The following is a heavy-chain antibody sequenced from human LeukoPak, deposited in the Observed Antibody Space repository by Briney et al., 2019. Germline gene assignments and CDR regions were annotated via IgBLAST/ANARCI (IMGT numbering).Heavy chain of an antibody. V-gene: IGHV3-30-3*01. CDR1: GFTFSSYA. CDR3: ARDMPPQTGEVLRFLEWLRPDGMDV. CDR2: ISYDGSNK. Sequence: GGSLRLSCAASGFTFSSYAMHWVRQAPGKGLEWVAAISYDGSNKYYADSVKGRFTISRDNSKNTLYLQMNSLRAEDTAVYYCARDMPPQTGEVLRFLEWLRPDGMDVWGQGTTVTVSS. J-gene: IGHJ6*02. D-gene: IGHD3-3*01.